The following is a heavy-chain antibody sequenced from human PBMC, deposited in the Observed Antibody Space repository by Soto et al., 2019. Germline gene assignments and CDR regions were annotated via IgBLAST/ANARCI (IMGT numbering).Heavy chain of an antibody. CDR1: GFTFSSYA. D-gene: IGHD3-9*01. J-gene: IGHJ4*02. CDR3: AKYRGGEDYDILTGYYMLFDY. CDR2: ISGSGGST. Sequence: RLSCAASGFTFSSYAMSWVRQAPGKGLEWVSAISGSGGSTYYADSVKGRFTISRDNSTNTLYLQMNSLRAEDTAVYYCAKYRGGEDYDILTGYYMLFDYWGQGTLVTV. V-gene: IGHV3-23*01.